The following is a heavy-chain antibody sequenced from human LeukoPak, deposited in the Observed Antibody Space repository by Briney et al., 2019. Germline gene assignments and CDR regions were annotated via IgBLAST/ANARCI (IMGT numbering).Heavy chain of an antibody. V-gene: IGHV1-8*01. Sequence: ASVKVSCKTSGYPFTSYDIHWVRQAAGHGLEWMSWMTPNSEKRAYAQKFQGRVTMTTNTSIDTAYMELSSLTFDDTAIYYCARGRGWGILDSWGQRRLVTVSS. CDR2: MTPNSEKR. CDR3: ARGRGWGILDS. CDR1: GYPFTSYD. J-gene: IGHJ4*02. D-gene: IGHD6-19*01.